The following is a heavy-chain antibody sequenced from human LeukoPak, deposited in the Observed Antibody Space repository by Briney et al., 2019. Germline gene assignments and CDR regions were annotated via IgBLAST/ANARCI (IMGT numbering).Heavy chain of an antibody. CDR3: ASSRYDSSGYYGLIAY. CDR2: ISSSSNYI. Sequence: GGSLRLSCAASGFSFSSYSMKWVRQAPGKGLEWVSSISSSSNYIYYADSVKGRFTISRDNAKNSLYLQMNSLRAEDTAVYYCASSRYDSSGYYGLIAYWGQGTLVTVSS. J-gene: IGHJ4*02. V-gene: IGHV3-21*01. CDR1: GFSFSSYS. D-gene: IGHD3-22*01.